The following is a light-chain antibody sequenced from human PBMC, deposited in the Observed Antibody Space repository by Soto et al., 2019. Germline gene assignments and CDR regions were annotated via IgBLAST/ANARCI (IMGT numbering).Light chain of an antibody. CDR3: QQYNSYWT. V-gene: IGKV1-27*01. CDR2: AAS. J-gene: IGKJ1*01. Sequence: IQMTQSPSSLSASVGDRVTITRRSSQGISNYLAWYQQKPGKVPKLLIYAASTLQSGVPSRFSGSGSGTDFTLAISSLKPEDFATDYCQQYNSYWTVGQGTKGEIK. CDR1: QGISNY.